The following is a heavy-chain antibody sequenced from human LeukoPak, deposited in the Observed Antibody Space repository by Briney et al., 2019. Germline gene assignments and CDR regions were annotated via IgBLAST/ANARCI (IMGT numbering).Heavy chain of an antibody. Sequence: EASVTVSCKASGGTFSSYAISWVRQAPGQGLEWMGGIIPIFGTANYAQKFQGRVTITADESTSTAYMELSSLRSEDTAVYYCARAPRGWVLRYFDWLLTHWGQGTLVTVSS. CDR2: IIPIFGTA. V-gene: IGHV1-69*13. D-gene: IGHD3-9*01. CDR3: ARAPRGWVLRYFDWLLTH. J-gene: IGHJ4*02. CDR1: GGTFSSYA.